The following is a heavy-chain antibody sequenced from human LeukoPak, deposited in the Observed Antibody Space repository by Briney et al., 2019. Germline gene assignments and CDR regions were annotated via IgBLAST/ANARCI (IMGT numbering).Heavy chain of an antibody. CDR2: IYTSGST. V-gene: IGHV4-61*02. CDR3: AREGAYYDILPRWFDP. J-gene: IGHJ5*02. D-gene: IGHD3-9*01. CDR1: GGSISSGSYY. Sequence: SETLSLTCTVSGGSISSGSYYWSWIRQPAEKGLEWIGRIYTSGSTNYNPSLKSRVTISLDTSKNQFSLKLSSVTAADTAVYYCAREGAYYDILPRWFDPWGQGTLVTVSS.